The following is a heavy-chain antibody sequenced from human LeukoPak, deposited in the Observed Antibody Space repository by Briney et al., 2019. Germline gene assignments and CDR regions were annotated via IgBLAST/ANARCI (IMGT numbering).Heavy chain of an antibody. V-gene: IGHV3-21*01. CDR3: ARDLTVTSTCWFDR. CDR2: ITSSSSYK. Sequence: PGGSLRLSCAVSGFTFSSYSMNWVRQAPGKGLEWVSSITSSSSYKYYADSVKGRFTISRDNAKNSLYLQMNSLRAEDTAVYYCARDLTVTSTCWFDRWGQGTLVTVSS. D-gene: IGHD4-11*01. J-gene: IGHJ5*02. CDR1: GFTFSSYS.